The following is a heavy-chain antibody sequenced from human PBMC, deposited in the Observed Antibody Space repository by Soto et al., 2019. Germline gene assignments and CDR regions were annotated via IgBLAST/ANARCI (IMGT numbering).Heavy chain of an antibody. CDR3: TGQVASGY. D-gene: IGHD2-8*02. J-gene: IGHJ4*02. Sequence: QVQLVESGGGVVQPGRSLRLSCAASGFTFSSNGMHWVRQAPGKGLEWVAVTSYDGSTKYYADSVKGRFTISRDNSKNTRYLEMNSLRADDTAVYYCTGQVASGYWGQGTLVTVSS. CDR1: GFTFSSNG. V-gene: IGHV3-30*03. CDR2: TSYDGSTK.